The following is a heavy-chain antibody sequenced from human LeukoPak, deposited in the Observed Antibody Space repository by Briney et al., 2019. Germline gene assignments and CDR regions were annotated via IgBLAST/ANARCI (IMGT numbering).Heavy chain of an antibody. D-gene: IGHD5-18*01. J-gene: IGHJ4*02. CDR1: SGSISSSSYY. V-gene: IGHV4-39*01. CDR2: IYYSGST. Sequence: SETLSLTCTVSSGSISSSSYYWGWIRQPPGKGLEWIGSIYYSGSTYYNPSLKSRVSLSKDASKNQFSLKVSSVTAADTAVYYCARIKKVDTSIDYWGQGTLVTASS. CDR3: ARIKKVDTSIDY.